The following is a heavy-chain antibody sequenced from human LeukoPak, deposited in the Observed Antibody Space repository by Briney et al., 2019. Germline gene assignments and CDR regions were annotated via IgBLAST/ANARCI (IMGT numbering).Heavy chain of an antibody. V-gene: IGHV4-31*03. J-gene: IGHJ4*02. Sequence: SETLSLTCTVSGGSISSGGYYWSWIRQHPGKGLEWIGYIYYSGSTYYNPSLKSRVTISVDTSKNQFSLKLSAVTAADTAVYYCARDRYGSGVDYWGQGTLVTVSS. CDR2: IYYSGST. CDR1: GGSISSGGYY. CDR3: ARDRYGSGVDY. D-gene: IGHD3-10*01.